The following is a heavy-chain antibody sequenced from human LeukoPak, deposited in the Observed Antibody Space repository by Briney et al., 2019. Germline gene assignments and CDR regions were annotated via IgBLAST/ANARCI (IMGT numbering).Heavy chain of an antibody. CDR3: AGGAGAHAFDI. D-gene: IGHD3-10*01. CDR2: IYSGGST. Sequence: GGSLRLSCAASGFTVSSNYMSWVRQAPGKGLEWVSVIYSGGSTYYADSVRGRFTISRHNSKNTLYLQMNSLRAEDTAVYYCAGGAGAHAFDIWGQGTMVTVSS. CDR1: GFTVSSNY. V-gene: IGHV3-53*04. J-gene: IGHJ3*02.